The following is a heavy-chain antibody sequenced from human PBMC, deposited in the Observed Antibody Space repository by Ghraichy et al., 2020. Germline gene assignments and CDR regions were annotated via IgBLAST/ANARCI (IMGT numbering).Heavy chain of an antibody. J-gene: IGHJ6*03. CDR2: INPNSGGT. CDR1: GYTFTGYY. V-gene: IGHV1-2*02. CDR3: ARRFRVYCSSTSCPSSYYYYYYMDV. D-gene: IGHD2-2*01. Sequence: ASVKVSCKASGYTFTGYYMHWVRQAPGQGLEWMGWINPNSGGTNYAQKFQGRVTMTRDTSISTAYMELSRLRSDDTAVYYCARRFRVYCSSTSCPSSYYYYYYMDVWGKGTTVTVSS.